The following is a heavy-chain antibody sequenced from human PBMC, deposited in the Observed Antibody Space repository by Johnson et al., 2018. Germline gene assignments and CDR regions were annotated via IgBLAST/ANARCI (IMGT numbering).Heavy chain of an antibody. D-gene: IGHD1-26*01. CDR1: GFTFSGSA. V-gene: IGHV3-73*01. CDR3: TSLEGVGATTYYYYGMDV. Sequence: VQLVQSGGGLVQPGGSLKLSCAASGFTFSGSAMHWVRQASGKGLEWVGRIRSKANSYATAYAASVKGRFTISREDSKNTAYLQMNSLKTEDTAVYYCTSLEGVGATTYYYYGMDVWGQGTTVTVSS. J-gene: IGHJ6*02. CDR2: IRSKANSYAT.